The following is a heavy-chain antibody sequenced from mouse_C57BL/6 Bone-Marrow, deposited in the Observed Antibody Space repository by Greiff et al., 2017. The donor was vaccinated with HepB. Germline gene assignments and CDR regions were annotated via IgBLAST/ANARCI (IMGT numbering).Heavy chain of an antibody. CDR3: ARRGTTAPFDY. CDR2: ISNGGGST. D-gene: IGHD1-2*01. V-gene: IGHV5-12*01. CDR1: GFTFSDYY. J-gene: IGHJ2*01. Sequence: EVKVVESGGGLVQPGGSLKLSCAASGFTFSDYYMYWVRQTPEKRLEWVAYISNGGGSTYYPDTVKGRFTISRDNAKNTLYLQMSRLKSEDTAMYYCARRGTTAPFDYWGQGTTLTVSS.